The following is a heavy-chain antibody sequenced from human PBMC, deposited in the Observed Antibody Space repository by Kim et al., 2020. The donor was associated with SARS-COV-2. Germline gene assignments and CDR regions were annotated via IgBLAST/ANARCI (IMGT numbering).Heavy chain of an antibody. J-gene: IGHJ4*02. CDR2: IYHSGST. CDR3: ARVVWFGELLEYYFDY. D-gene: IGHD3-10*01. V-gene: IGHV4-4*02. CDR1: GGSISSSNW. Sequence: SETLSLTCAVSGGSISSSNWWSWVRQPPGKGLEWIGEIYHSGSTNYNPSLKCRVTISVDKSKNQFSLKLSSVTAADTAVYYCARVVWFGELLEYYFDYWGQGTLVTVSS.